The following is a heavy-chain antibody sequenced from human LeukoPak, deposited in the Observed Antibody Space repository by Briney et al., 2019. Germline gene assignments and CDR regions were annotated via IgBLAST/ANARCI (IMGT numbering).Heavy chain of an antibody. V-gene: IGHV1-2*02. D-gene: IGHD2-8*01. Sequence: SVKVSCKASGYTFTGYYMHWVRQAPGQGLEWMGWINPNSGGTNYAQKFQGRVTMTRDTSISTAYMELSRLRSDDTAVYYCARDRGYCTNGVCYASWFDPWGQGTLVTVSS. CDR3: ARDRGYCTNGVCYASWFDP. CDR2: INPNSGGT. J-gene: IGHJ5*02. CDR1: GYTFTGYY.